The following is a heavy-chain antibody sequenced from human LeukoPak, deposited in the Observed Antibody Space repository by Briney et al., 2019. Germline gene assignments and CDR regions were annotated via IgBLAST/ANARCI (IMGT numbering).Heavy chain of an antibody. D-gene: IGHD3-22*01. Sequence: GGSLRLSCAASGFTFSSFAMTWVRQAPGKGLEWVSGITGSGDSTYYADSVKGRFTLSRDNSKNRLYLQMNSLRAEDTAIYYCAKAAYYDSSLDAFDIWGQGTMVTVSS. V-gene: IGHV3-23*01. J-gene: IGHJ3*02. CDR2: ITGSGDST. CDR3: AKAAYYDSSLDAFDI. CDR1: GFTFSSFA.